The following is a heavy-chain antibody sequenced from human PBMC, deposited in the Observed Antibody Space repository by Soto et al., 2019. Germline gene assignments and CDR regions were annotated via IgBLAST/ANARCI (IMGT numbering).Heavy chain of an antibody. J-gene: IGHJ6*02. CDR3: AKDLFELAPQAHYYYGMDV. D-gene: IGHD6-13*01. CDR2: ISYDGSNK. CDR1: GFTFSSYG. V-gene: IGHV3-30*18. Sequence: GGSLRLSCAASGFTFSSYGMHWVRQAPGKGLEWVAVISYDGSNKYYADSVKGRFTISRDNSKNTLYLQMNSLRAEDTAVYYCAKDLFELAPQAHYYYGMDVWGQGTTVTVSS.